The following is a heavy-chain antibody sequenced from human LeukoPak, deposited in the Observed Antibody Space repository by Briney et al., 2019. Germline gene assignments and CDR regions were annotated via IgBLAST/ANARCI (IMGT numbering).Heavy chain of an antibody. D-gene: IGHD5-12*01. CDR1: GFTVSSNS. CDR2: ISSSGSTI. J-gene: IGHJ3*02. Sequence: PGGSLRLSCTVSGFTVSSNSMSWVRQAPGKGLEWVSYISSSGSTIYYADSVKGRFTISRDNAKNSLYLQMNSLRAEDTAVYYCGRVKEASAFDIWGQGTMVTVSS. V-gene: IGHV3-11*04. CDR3: GRVKEASAFDI.